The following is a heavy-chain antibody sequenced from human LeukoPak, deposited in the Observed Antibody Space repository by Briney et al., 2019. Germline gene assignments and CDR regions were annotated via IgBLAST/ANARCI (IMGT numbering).Heavy chain of an antibody. J-gene: IGHJ4*02. CDR1: GFTFSNAW. V-gene: IGHV3-15*01. CDR2: IKSSTDGMTT. Sequence: GGPLRLSCAASGFTFSNAWMSWLRQAPGKGLEWVGHIKSSTDGMTTDYPARVNGRFNNLRDDCKNTLYLQMNRLKAEDTAVYYCTTGSYGFDYWLQGTLVTDCS. D-gene: IGHD3-10*01. CDR3: TTGSYGFDY.